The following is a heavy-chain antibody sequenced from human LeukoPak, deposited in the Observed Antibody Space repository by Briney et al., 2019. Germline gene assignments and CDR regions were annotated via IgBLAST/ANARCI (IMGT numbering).Heavy chain of an antibody. CDR3: AKDITEGLYYDSSGYYGGIFDY. V-gene: IGHV3-30*18. J-gene: IGHJ4*02. D-gene: IGHD3-22*01. CDR1: GFTFSSYG. CDR2: ISYDGSNK. Sequence: GGSLRLSCAASGFTFSSYGMHWVRQAPGKGLEWVAVISYDGSNKYYADSVKGRFTISRDNAKNSLYLQMNSLRAEDTALYYCAKDITEGLYYDSSGYYGGIFDYWGQGTLVTVSS.